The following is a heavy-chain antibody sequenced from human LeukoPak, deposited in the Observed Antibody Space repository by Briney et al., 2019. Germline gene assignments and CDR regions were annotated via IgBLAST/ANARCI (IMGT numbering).Heavy chain of an antibody. D-gene: IGHD3-10*01. CDR1: GGSISSYY. V-gene: IGHV4-59*07. J-gene: IGHJ2*01. CDR2: IYYSGST. Sequence: SDTLSLICTVSGGSISSYYWSWIRQPPGKGLEWIGYIYYSGSTNYNPSLKSRVNISVDTSKNQFSLKLSSVTAADTAVYYCARGRRGGWYFDLWGRGTLVTVSS. CDR3: ARGRRGGWYFDL.